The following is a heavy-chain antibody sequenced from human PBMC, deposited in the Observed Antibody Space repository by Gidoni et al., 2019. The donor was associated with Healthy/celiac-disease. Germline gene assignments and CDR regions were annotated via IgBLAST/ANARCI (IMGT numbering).Heavy chain of an antibody. CDR3: ARHEVDSSGYYPTLHWYFDL. J-gene: IGHJ2*01. D-gene: IGHD3-22*01. CDR2: IYSSGST. CDR1: GGSISSSSYS. V-gene: IGHV4-39*01. Sequence: QLQLQESGPGLVKPSETLSLTCTVSGGSISSSSYSWGWIRQPPGKGLEWIGSIYSSGSTYYNPSLKSRVTISVDTSKNQFSLKLSSVTAADTAVYYCARHEVDSSGYYPTLHWYFDLWGRGTLVTVSS.